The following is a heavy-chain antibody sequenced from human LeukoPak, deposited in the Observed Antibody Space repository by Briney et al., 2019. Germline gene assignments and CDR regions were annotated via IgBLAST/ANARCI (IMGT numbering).Heavy chain of an antibody. CDR2: IYSGGST. V-gene: IGHV3-53*01. CDR1: VFTDSRNY. Sequence: PGGSLRLSCAASVFTDSRNYMSWVRQAPGKGLDGVSVIYSGGSTYYADSVKGRFTISRDNSKNTLYLQMNSLRAEDTAVYYCARDGSESSSWYYWGQGTLVTVSS. D-gene: IGHD6-13*01. CDR3: ARDGSESSSWYY. J-gene: IGHJ4*02.